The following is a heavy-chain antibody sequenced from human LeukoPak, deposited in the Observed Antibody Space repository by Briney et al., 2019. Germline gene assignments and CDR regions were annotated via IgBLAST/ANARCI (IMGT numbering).Heavy chain of an antibody. Sequence: GGSLRLSCAASGFTFSSYAMSWVRQAPGKGLEWVSAISGSGGSTYYADSVKGRFTISRDNAKNSLYLQMNSLRAEDTAVYYCAGGWDDAFDMWGQGTMVTVSS. CDR3: AGGWDDAFDM. CDR2: ISGSGGST. J-gene: IGHJ3*02. V-gene: IGHV3-23*01. CDR1: GFTFSSYA. D-gene: IGHD6-19*01.